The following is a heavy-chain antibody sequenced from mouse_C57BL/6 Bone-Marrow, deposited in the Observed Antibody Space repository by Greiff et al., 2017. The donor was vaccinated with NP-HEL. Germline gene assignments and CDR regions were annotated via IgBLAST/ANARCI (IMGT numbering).Heavy chain of an antibody. Sequence: DVMLVESGGGLVKPGGSLKLSCAASGFTFSSYAMSWVRQTPEKRLEWVATISDGGSYTYYPDNVKGRFTISRDNAKNNLYLQMSHLKSEDTAMYYCARDPWGSWFAYWGQGTLVTVSA. CDR1: GFTFSSYA. CDR2: ISDGGSYT. CDR3: ARDPWGSWFAY. V-gene: IGHV5-4*01. J-gene: IGHJ3*01.